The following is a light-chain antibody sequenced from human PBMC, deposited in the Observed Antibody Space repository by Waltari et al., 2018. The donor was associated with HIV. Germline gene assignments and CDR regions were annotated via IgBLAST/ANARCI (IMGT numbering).Light chain of an antibody. CDR2: DVT. Sequence: QSALTQPRSVSGSPGQSVTISCTGTSSDIGDYNYVSWYQQPPGKAPKLMIYDVTKRPSGVPDRFSGSKSGNTASLTISGLQAEDEAAYYCCSFAGSYTLVFGGGTKLTVL. V-gene: IGLV2-11*01. CDR3: CSFAGSYTLV. CDR1: SSDIGDYNY. J-gene: IGLJ3*02.